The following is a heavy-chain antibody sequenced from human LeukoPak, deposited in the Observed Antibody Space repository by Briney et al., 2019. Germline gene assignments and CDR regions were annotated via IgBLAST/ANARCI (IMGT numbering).Heavy chain of an antibody. D-gene: IGHD1-1*01. CDR3: ARDHSIDDKSWWLDP. Sequence: GASVKASCKTSGDTFTRNWIHWIRQGPGQGLEWMGVINPTGDYTMYAQKFQGRVIVTRDMSSNTDYMELGSLRSDDTAVYYCARDHSIDDKSWWLDPWGEGTLVTVSS. CDR1: GDTFTRNW. CDR2: INPTGDYT. J-gene: IGHJ5*02. V-gene: IGHV1-46*01.